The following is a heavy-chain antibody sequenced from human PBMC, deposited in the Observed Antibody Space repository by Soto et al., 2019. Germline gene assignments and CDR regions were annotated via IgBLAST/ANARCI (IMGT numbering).Heavy chain of an antibody. CDR1: GFTFSSYS. J-gene: IGHJ6*02. CDR2: ISSSSSYI. CDR3: ARYRGYCSSTSCYTGGYYYYYGMDV. V-gene: IGHV3-21*01. Sequence: GGSLRLSCAASGFTFSSYSMNWVRQAPGKGLEWVSSISSSSSYIYYADSVKGRFTISRDNAENSLYLQMNSLRAEDTAVYYCARYRGYCSSTSCYTGGYYYYYGMDVWGQGTTVTVSS. D-gene: IGHD2-2*02.